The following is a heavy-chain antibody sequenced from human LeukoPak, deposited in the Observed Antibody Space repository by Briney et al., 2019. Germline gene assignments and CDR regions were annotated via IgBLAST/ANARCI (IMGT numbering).Heavy chain of an antibody. CDR2: IIPIFGTA. J-gene: IGHJ6*02. Sequence: ASVKVSCKASGGTFSGYAISWVRQAPGQGLEWMGGIIPIFGTANYAQKFQGRVTITADESTSTAYMELSSLRSEDTAVYYCARDASYYYGMDVWGQGTTVTVSS. CDR3: ARDASYYYGMDV. V-gene: IGHV1-69*13. D-gene: IGHD3-16*01. CDR1: GGTFSGYA.